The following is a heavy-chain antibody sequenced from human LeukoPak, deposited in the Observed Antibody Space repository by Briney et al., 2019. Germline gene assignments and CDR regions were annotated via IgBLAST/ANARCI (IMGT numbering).Heavy chain of an antibody. V-gene: IGHV3-7*01. CDR1: GFTFSSYW. CDR2: IKEDGSEK. J-gene: IGHJ4*02. CDR3: ARVGAGGGNYFRSYYDR. Sequence: GGSLRLSCAASGFTFSSYWMGWFRQAPGRGLEWVADIKEDGSEKNYVDSVKGRFSISRDNAENSLYLQMNSLRVEDTAMYYCARVGAGGGNYFRSYYDRWGQGTLVTVSS. D-gene: IGHD2/OR15-2a*01.